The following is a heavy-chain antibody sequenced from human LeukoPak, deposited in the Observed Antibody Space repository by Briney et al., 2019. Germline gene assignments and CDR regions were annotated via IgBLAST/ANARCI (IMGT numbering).Heavy chain of an antibody. CDR3: AKSGELLQPRVADY. D-gene: IGHD3-10*01. V-gene: IGHV3-30-3*02. CDR1: GFTFSSYA. CDR2: ISYDGSNK. Sequence: PGGSLRLSCAASGFTFSSYAMHWVRQAPGKGLEWVAVISYDGSNKYYADSVKGRFTISRDNSKNTLYLQMNSLRAEDTAVYYCAKSGELLQPRVADYWGQGTLVTVSS. J-gene: IGHJ4*02.